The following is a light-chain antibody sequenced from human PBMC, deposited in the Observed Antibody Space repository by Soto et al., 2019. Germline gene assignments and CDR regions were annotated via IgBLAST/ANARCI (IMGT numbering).Light chain of an antibody. CDR3: QQYHIYWT. CDR2: MAS. J-gene: IGKJ1*01. Sequence: DIQMTQSPSTLSASVGDRVTITCRASQSISVWLAWYQQKPGTAPKLLIYMASTLESWVPSRFSGSGSGTEFTLTISSLQPEDFATYYCQQYHIYWTFGQGTKVEIK. V-gene: IGKV1-5*03. CDR1: QSISVW.